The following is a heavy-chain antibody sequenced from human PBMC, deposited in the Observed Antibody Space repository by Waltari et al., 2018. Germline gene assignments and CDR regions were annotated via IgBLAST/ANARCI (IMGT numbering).Heavy chain of an antibody. Sequence: EVQLVESGGGLVKPGGSLRLSCAASGFTFSSYSMNWVRQAPGKGLEWVSSISSSSSYIYYADSVKGRFTVSRDNAKNTLYLQMDTQRAEDTAVYYCAREGAEQWVVEDYGMDVWGQGTTVTVSS. J-gene: IGHJ6*02. CDR1: GFTFSSYS. CDR3: AREGAEQWVVEDYGMDV. V-gene: IGHV3-21*01. D-gene: IGHD6-19*01. CDR2: ISSSSSYI.